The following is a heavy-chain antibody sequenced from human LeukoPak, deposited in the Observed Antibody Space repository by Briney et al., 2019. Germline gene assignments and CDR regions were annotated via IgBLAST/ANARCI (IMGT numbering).Heavy chain of an antibody. CDR3: ARDCALRPITIFGVARQWFDP. CDR1: GYTFTRYG. CDR2: ISAYNGNT. V-gene: IGHV1-18*01. Sequence: GASVKVSCKASGYTFTRYGMSWVRQAPGQGVEWMGWISAYNGNTNYEQKLQGRVTMTTDTYKSTAYMEMRRLRYDDRAVYYCARDCALRPITIFGVARQWFDPWGQGTLVTVSS. J-gene: IGHJ5*02. D-gene: IGHD3-3*01.